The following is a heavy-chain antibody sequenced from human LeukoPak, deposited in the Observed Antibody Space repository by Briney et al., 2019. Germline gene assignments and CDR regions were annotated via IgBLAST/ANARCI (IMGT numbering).Heavy chain of an antibody. D-gene: IGHD5-12*01. J-gene: IGHJ4*02. CDR1: GYSFTNSW. Sequence: GESLKISWKCSGYSFTNSWIGWVRQMPGKGLGWMGIIYPGDCVTRYSPSFQGQATTSSNKSISTACLQWSILKASDTAMYYCARVWYSGYEFDYWGQGTLVTASA. CDR3: ARVWYSGYEFDY. CDR2: IYPGDCVT. V-gene: IGHV5-51*01.